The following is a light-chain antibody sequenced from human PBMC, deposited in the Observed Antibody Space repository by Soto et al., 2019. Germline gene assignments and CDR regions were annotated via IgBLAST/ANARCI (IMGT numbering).Light chain of an antibody. CDR2: DVS. Sequence: SSTKTSSDVGGYNYVSWYQQHPGKAPKLMIYDVSNLPSGVSNRFSGSKSGNTASLTISGLQAEDEADYYCSSYTSRSIPYYFGTGTKVTVL. J-gene: IGLJ1*01. CDR3: SSYTSRSIPYY. CDR1: SSDVGGYNY. V-gene: IGLV2-14*04.